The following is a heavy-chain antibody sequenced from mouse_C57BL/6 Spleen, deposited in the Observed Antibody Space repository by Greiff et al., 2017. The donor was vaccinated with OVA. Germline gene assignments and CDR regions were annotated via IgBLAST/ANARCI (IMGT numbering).Heavy chain of an antibody. CDR2: INPNNGGT. J-gene: IGHJ1*03. D-gene: IGHD1-1*01. V-gene: IGHV1-18*01. Sequence: EVQLQQSGPELVKPGASVKIPCKASGYTFTDYNMDWVKQSHGKSLEWIGDINPNNGGTIYNQKFKGKATLTVDKSASTAYMELRSLTSEDTAVYYCARYYGSSEYFDVWGTGTTVTVSS. CDR3: ARYYGSSEYFDV. CDR1: GYTFTDYN.